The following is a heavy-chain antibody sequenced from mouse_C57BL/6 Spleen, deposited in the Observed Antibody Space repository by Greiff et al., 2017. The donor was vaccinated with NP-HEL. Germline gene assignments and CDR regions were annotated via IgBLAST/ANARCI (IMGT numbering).Heavy chain of an antibody. CDR2: ISDGGSYT. CDR1: GFTFSSYA. D-gene: IGHD1-1*01. CDR3: ARDHYYYGSFFDY. V-gene: IGHV5-4*01. J-gene: IGHJ2*01. Sequence: EVQRVESGGGLVKPGGSLKLSCAASGFTFSSYAMSWVRQTPEKRLEWVATISDGGSYTYYPDNVKGRFTISRDNAKTNLYLQMSHLKSEDTAMYYCARDHYYYGSFFDYWGQGTTLTVSS.